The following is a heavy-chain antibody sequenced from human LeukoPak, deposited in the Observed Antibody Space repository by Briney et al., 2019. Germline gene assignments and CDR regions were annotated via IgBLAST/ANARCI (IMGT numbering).Heavy chain of an antibody. CDR3: GRDRDWGAFDV. J-gene: IGHJ5*02. D-gene: IGHD3/OR15-3a*01. Sequence: QSGGSLRLSCEGPAFIFGGHGINWVRQPAGKGLEWVAGITPSGDTSYYADSVRGRFTISRDNSKSIVSLQMNSQRAEDTALYYCGRDRDWGAFDVWGQGSLVTVSS. V-gene: IGHV3-23*01. CDR1: AFIFGGHG. CDR2: ITPSGDTS.